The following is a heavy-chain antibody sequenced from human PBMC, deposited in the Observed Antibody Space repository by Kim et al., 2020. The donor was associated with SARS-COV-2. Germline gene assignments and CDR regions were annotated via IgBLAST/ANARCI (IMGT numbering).Heavy chain of an antibody. V-gene: IGHV4-39*01. J-gene: IGHJ6*03. Sequence: KIRVAISVDTSKNQFSLKLSSVTAADTAVYYCARSPGGIFGVVRSYYMDVWGKGTTVTVSS. CDR3: ARSPGGIFGVVRSYYMDV. D-gene: IGHD3-3*01.